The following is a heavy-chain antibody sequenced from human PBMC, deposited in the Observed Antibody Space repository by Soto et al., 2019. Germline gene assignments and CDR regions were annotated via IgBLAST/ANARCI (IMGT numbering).Heavy chain of an antibody. D-gene: IGHD2-8*01. V-gene: IGHV3-7*01. CDR3: ARVRDCTNGVCYIGYYFDY. J-gene: IGHJ4*02. CDR2: IKQDGSEK. CDR1: GFTFSSHW. Sequence: GGSLRLSCAASGFTFSSHWMSWVRQAPGKGLEWVANIKQDGSEKYYVDSVKGRFTISRDNAKNSLYLQMNSLRAEDTAVYYCARVRDCTNGVCYIGYYFDYWGQGTLVTVSS.